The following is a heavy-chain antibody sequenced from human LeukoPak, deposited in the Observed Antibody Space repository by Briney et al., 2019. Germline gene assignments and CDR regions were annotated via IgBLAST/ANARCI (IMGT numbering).Heavy chain of an antibody. CDR3: ATRPGYSEYYFDY. CDR1: GYTLTELS. V-gene: IGHV1-24*01. Sequence: GASVKVSCKVSGYTLTELSMHWVRQAPGKGLEWMGGFDPEDGETIYAQKFQGRVTMTEDTSTGTAYMELSSLRSEDTAVYYCATRPGYSEYYFDYWGQGTLVTVSS. CDR2: FDPEDGET. D-gene: IGHD5-12*01. J-gene: IGHJ4*02.